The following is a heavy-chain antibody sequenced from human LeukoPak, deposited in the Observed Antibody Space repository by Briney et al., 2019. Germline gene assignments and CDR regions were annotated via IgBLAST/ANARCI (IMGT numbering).Heavy chain of an antibody. CDR2: ISYSGST. D-gene: IGHD3-22*01. Sequence: SETLSLTCTVSGGSISSSSYYWAWVRQPPGKGLEWIGSISYSGSTYYNPSLKSRVTISVDTSKNQFSLKLSSVTAADTAVYYCAQQRGDSSGYYLDAFDIWGQGTMVTVSS. J-gene: IGHJ3*02. V-gene: IGHV4-39*01. CDR1: GGSISSSSYY. CDR3: AQQRGDSSGYYLDAFDI.